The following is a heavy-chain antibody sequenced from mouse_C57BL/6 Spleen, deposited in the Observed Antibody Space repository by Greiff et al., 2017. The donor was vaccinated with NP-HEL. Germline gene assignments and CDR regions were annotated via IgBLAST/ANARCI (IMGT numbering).Heavy chain of an antibody. V-gene: IGHV1-69*01. CDR1: GYTFTSYW. Sequence: QVQLQQPGAELVMPGASVKLSCKASGYTFTSYWMHWVKQRPGQGLEWIGEIDPSDSYTNYNQKFKGKSTLTVDKSSSTAYMQLSSLTSEDSAVYYCARKEVYYGSSNWYFDVWGTGTTVTVSS. D-gene: IGHD1-1*01. CDR3: ARKEVYYGSSNWYFDV. CDR2: IDPSDSYT. J-gene: IGHJ1*03.